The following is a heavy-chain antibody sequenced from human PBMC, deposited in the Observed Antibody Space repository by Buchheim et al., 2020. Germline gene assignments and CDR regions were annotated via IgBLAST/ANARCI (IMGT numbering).Heavy chain of an antibody. CDR2: IRSSGSTT. CDR3: ARGNPKSGYCSGTHCY. CDR1: GFPFSSFE. J-gene: IGHJ1*01. Sequence: EAQLVESGGGLVQPGGSLRLSCAASGFPFSSFEMNWFRQAPGKGPEWIAYIRSSGSTTSYADSVRGRFTISRDAAKNSLYLQMNSLRAEDTAVYYCARGNPKSGYCSGTHCYWGQGTL. D-gene: IGHD2-2*03. V-gene: IGHV3-48*03.